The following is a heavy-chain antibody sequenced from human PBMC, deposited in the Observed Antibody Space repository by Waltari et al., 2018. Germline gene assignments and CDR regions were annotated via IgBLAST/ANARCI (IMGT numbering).Heavy chain of an antibody. CDR1: GFTFSSYA. CDR2: IYSGGST. D-gene: IGHD3-3*01. J-gene: IGHJ2*01. V-gene: IGHV3-23*03. CDR3: AKVLANWYFDL. Sequence: EVQLLESGGGLVQPGGSLRLSCAASGFTFSSYAMSWVGQAPGKGLEWVSVIYSGGSTYYADSVKGRFTISRDNSKNTLYLQMNSLRAEDTAVYYCAKVLANWYFDLWGRGTLVTVSS.